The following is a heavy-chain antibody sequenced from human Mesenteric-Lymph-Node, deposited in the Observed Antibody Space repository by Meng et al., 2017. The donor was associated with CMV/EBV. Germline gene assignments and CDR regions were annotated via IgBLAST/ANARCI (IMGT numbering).Heavy chain of an antibody. CDR3: ARRAAAGIVRFDY. CDR2: ISAYNGNT. J-gene: IGHJ4*02. D-gene: IGHD6-13*01. Sequence: CKASGYTFTSCGIRWVRQAPGQGLEWMGWISAYNGNTNYAQKLQGRVTMTTDTSTSTAYMELRSLRSDDTAVYYCARRAAAGIVRFDYWGQGTLVTVSS. CDR1: GYTFTSCG. V-gene: IGHV1-18*04.